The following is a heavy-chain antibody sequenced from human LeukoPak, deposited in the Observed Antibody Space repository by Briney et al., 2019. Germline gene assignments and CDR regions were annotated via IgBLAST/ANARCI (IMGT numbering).Heavy chain of an antibody. D-gene: IGHD5-12*01. CDR3: ARHIALGY. J-gene: IGHJ4*02. Sequence: GGSLRLSCAASGFSFSNDEMNWVRQAPGKGLEWVSYISSSGYTIYYADSVKGRFTVSRDNPKNSLYLQMNSLRAEDTAVYYCARHIALGYWGQGTLVTVSS. CDR2: ISSSGYTI. CDR1: GFSFSNDE. V-gene: IGHV3-48*03.